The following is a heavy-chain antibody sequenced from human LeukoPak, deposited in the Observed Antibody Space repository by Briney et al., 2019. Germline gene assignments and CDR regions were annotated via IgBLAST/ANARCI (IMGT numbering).Heavy chain of an antibody. Sequence: GGSLRLSCAASGFTFSSYAMSWVRQAPGKGLEWVSRINSDGSSTSYADSVKGRFTISRDNAKNTLYLQMNSLRAEDTAVYYCAGERDDAFDIWGQGTMVTVSS. V-gene: IGHV3-74*01. J-gene: IGHJ3*02. CDR2: INSDGSST. CDR1: GFTFSSYA. CDR3: AGERDDAFDI.